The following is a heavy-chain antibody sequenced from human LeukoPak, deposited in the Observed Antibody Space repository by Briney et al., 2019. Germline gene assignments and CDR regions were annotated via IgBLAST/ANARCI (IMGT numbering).Heavy chain of an antibody. CDR3: ARGYYDSSGYPDWYYFDY. J-gene: IGHJ4*02. Sequence: GASVKVSCKASGYTFTSYGISWVRQAPGQGLEWMGWISAYNGNTNYAQKFQGRVTITRDTSASTAYMELSSLRSEDTAVYYCARGYYDSSGYPDWYYFDYWGQGTLVTVSS. V-gene: IGHV1-18*01. CDR2: ISAYNGNT. CDR1: GYTFTSYG. D-gene: IGHD3-22*01.